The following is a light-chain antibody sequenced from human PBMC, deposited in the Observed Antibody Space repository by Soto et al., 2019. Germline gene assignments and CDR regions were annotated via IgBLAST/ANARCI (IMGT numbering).Light chain of an antibody. CDR3: SSYTSTYRWV. J-gene: IGLJ3*02. CDR1: SSDIGSHNF. CDR2: GVS. V-gene: IGLV2-14*01. Sequence: QSALTQPASVSGSPGQSITISCTGTSSDIGSHNFVSWHQQHPGKAPKFIIYGVSNRPSGVSNRFSGSKSGNTASLTISGLQADAESDYSCSSYTSTYRWVFGGGTKLTLL.